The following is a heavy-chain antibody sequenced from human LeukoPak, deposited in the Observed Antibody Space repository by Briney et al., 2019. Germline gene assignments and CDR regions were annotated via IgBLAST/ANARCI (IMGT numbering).Heavy chain of an antibody. CDR2: ISSSSSYI. CDR3: ARYRVTGYYSIGTPPFDY. D-gene: IGHD3-9*01. Sequence: GGSLRLSCAASGFTFSSYSMNWVRQAPGKGLEWVSSISSSSSYIYYADSVKGRFTISRDNAKNSLYLQMNSLRAEDTAVYDCARYRVTGYYSIGTPPFDYWGQGTLVTVSS. V-gene: IGHV3-21*01. CDR1: GFTFSSYS. J-gene: IGHJ4*02.